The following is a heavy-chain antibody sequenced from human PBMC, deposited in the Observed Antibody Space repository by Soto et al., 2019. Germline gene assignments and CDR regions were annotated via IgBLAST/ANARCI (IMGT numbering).Heavy chain of an antibody. J-gene: IGHJ4*02. V-gene: IGHV3-30*18. CDR3: AKPFTEMATTKQSDY. Sequence: GGSLRLSCAASGFTFSTYGMHWVRQAPGKGLEWVAVISYDGSNKYYADSVKGRFTISRDNSKNTLYLQMNSLRAEDTAVYYCAKPFTEMATTKQSDYWGQGTLVTVSS. CDR1: GFTFSTYG. D-gene: IGHD5-12*01. CDR2: ISYDGSNK.